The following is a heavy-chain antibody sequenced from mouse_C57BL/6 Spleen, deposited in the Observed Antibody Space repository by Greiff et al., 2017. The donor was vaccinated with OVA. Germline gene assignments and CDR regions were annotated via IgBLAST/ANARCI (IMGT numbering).Heavy chain of an antibody. V-gene: IGHV1-47*01. CDR3: ARRHYYGSSFGYFDV. CDR2: FHPYNDDT. J-gene: IGHJ1*03. CDR1: GYTFTTYP. D-gene: IGHD1-1*01. Sequence: QVQLQQSGAELVKPGASVKMSCKASGYTFTTYPIEWMKQNHGKSLEWIGNFHPYNDDTKYNEKFKGKATLTVEKSYSTVYLELSRLTSDDSAVYYCARRHYYGSSFGYFDVWGTGTTVTVSS.